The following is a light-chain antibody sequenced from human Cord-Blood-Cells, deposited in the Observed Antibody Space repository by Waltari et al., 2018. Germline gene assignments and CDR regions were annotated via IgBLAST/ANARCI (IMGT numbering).Light chain of an antibody. CDR3: QQYNNWWT. J-gene: IGKJ1*01. CDR2: GAS. Sequence: IVLTQFPATLPVSPGERATLSCRASQSVSSNLAWYQQKPGQPPRLLIYGASTRATGIPARFSGSGSGTEFTLTISSLQSEDFAVYYCQQYNNWWTFGQGTKVEIK. V-gene: IGKV3-15*01. CDR1: QSVSSN.